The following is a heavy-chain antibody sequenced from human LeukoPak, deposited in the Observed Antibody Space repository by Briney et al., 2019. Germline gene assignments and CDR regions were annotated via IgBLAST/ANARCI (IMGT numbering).Heavy chain of an antibody. CDR2: ISYDGSNK. Sequence: GSLRLSCADSGFTFSRYAMHWVRQAPGKGLEWVAVISYDGSNKFYADSVKGRLAISRDNSKNTLYLQMNSLRTEDTAVYYCAKASNNHGLGGTVEYWGQGTLVTVSS. D-gene: IGHD1-14*01. V-gene: IGHV3-30*18. CDR3: AKASNNHGLGGTVEY. CDR1: GFTFSRYA. J-gene: IGHJ4*02.